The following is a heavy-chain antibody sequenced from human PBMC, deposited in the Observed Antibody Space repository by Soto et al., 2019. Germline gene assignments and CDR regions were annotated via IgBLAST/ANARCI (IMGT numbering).Heavy chain of an antibody. J-gene: IGHJ4*01. D-gene: IGHD3-22*01. Sequence: SXTLSLTCTVSCGSIISGGYYWSWILHHPGKGLEWIGYIYYGGSTYYNPSLKSRATISGDTSKNQFSLKLSSVTAADTAVYYCARGGYYYENSGQNAYDYWGQGILVTVSS. CDR2: IYYGGST. V-gene: IGHV4-31*03. CDR1: CGSIISGGYY. CDR3: ARGGYYYENSGQNAYDY.